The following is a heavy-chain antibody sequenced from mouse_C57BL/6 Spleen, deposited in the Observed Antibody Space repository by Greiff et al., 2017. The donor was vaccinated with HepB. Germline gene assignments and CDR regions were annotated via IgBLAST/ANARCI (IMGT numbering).Heavy chain of an antibody. CDR2: INPNNGGT. D-gene: IGHD2-4*01. Sequence: EVKLQQSGPELVKPGASVKMSCKASGYTFTDYNMHWVKQSHGKSLEWIGYINPNNGGTSYNQKFKGKATLTVNKSSSTAYMELRSLTSEDSAVYYCARNYYDYEDYAMDYWGQGTSVTVSS. V-gene: IGHV1-22*01. CDR1: GYTFTDYN. J-gene: IGHJ4*01. CDR3: ARNYYDYEDYAMDY.